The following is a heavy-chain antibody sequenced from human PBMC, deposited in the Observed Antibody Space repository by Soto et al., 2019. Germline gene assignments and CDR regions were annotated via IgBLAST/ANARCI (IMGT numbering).Heavy chain of an antibody. CDR3: ARDQTASGGYSDS. V-gene: IGHV3-33*08. CDR2: IWNDRSNE. D-gene: IGHD2-15*01. Sequence: PGGALRFSCESSVLNLRIYGIGRVRQAPGKGREWVAIIWNDRSNEYYADSVKGRFTISRDNSKNTVYLQVSKLRAHDTAVYFCARDQTASGGYSDSWGQGTLVTTSS. CDR1: VLNLRIYG. J-gene: IGHJ4*02.